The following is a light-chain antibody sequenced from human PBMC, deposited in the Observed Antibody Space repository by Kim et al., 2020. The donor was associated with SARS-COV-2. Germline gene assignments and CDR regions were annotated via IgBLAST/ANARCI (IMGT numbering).Light chain of an antibody. CDR3: QQSYNTPWT. J-gene: IGKJ1*01. CDR2: AAS. V-gene: IGKV1-39*01. Sequence: SASVGDRVTITCRASQSISTYLNWYKHKPGKAPEVLIYAASALESGVPSRFSGSGSGTDFTLTISSLQPEDSATYSCQQSYNTPWTFGQGTKVEI. CDR1: QSISTY.